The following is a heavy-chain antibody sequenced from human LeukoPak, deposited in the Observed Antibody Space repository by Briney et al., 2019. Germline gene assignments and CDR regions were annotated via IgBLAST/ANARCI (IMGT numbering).Heavy chain of an antibody. Sequence: GGSLRLSCAASGFTFSSYAMSWVRQAPGKGLEWVSATSGSGGSTYYADSVKGRFTISRDNSKNTLYLQMNSLRAEDTAVYYCAKDGLSVGYPHYFDYWGQGTLVTVSS. CDR3: AKDGLSVGYPHYFDY. CDR1: GFTFSSYA. V-gene: IGHV3-23*01. D-gene: IGHD5/OR15-5a*01. J-gene: IGHJ4*02. CDR2: TSGSGGST.